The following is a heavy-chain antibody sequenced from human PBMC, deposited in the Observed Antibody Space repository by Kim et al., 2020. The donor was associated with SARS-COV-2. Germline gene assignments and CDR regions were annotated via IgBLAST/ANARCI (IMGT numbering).Heavy chain of an antibody. CDR3: ARQEVGAQRYYYYGMDV. D-gene: IGHD1-26*01. Sequence: ASVKVSCKASGYTFTSYYMHWVRQAPGQGLEWMGIINPSGGSTSYAQKFQGRVTMTRDTSTSTVYMELSSLRSEDTAVYYCARQEVGAQRYYYYGMDVWGQGTTVTVSS. CDR1: GYTFTSYY. J-gene: IGHJ6*02. CDR2: INPSGGST. V-gene: IGHV1-46*01.